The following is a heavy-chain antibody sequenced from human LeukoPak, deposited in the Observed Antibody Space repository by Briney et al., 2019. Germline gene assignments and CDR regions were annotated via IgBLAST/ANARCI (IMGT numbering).Heavy chain of an antibody. D-gene: IGHD2-2*02. CDR2: IYYSGST. V-gene: IGHV4-30-4*08. Sequence: PSETLSLTCTVSGGSISSGDYYWSWIRQPPGKGLEWIGYIYYSGSTYYNPSLKSRVTITVDTSKNQFSLKLSSVTAADTAVYYCARYQIRLGDIVVVPAAIGNAFDIWGQGTMVTVSS. CDR3: ARYQIRLGDIVVVPAAIGNAFDI. CDR1: GGSISSGDYY. J-gene: IGHJ3*02.